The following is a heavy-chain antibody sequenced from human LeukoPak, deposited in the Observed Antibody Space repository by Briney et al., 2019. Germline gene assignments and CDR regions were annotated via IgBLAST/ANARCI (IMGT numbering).Heavy chain of an antibody. CDR1: GGSISSYY. Sequence: SETLSLTCTVSGGSISSYYWSWIRQPPGKGLEWIGYIYYSGSTNYNPSLKSRVTISVDASKNQFSLKLSSVTAADTAVCYCARGGRGSWIQLWLPGAFDIWGQGTLVTVSS. D-gene: IGHD5-18*01. V-gene: IGHV4-59*01. CDR3: ARGGRGSWIQLWLPGAFDI. CDR2: IYYSGST. J-gene: IGHJ4*02.